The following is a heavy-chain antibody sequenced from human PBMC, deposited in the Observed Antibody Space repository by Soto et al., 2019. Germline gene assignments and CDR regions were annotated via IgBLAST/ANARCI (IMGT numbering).Heavy chain of an antibody. V-gene: IGHV3-11*01. CDR1: GFTFSDYY. CDR2: ISSSGSTI. Sequence: SLRLSFAASGFTFSDYYMSWIRQAPGKGLEWVSYISSSGSTIYYADSVKGRFTISRDNSKNTLYLQMNSLRAEDTAVYYCAKVMLPQWLFRFDYWGQGTLVTVSS. D-gene: IGHD6-19*01. CDR3: AKVMLPQWLFRFDY. J-gene: IGHJ4*02.